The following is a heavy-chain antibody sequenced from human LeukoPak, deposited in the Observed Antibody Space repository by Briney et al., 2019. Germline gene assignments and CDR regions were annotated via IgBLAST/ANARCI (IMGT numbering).Heavy chain of an antibody. D-gene: IGHD2-15*01. V-gene: IGHV1-2*02. Sequence: GASVKVSCKASGYTFTGYYMHWVRQAPGQGLEWMGWINPNSGGTNYAQKFQGRVTMTRDTSISTAYMELSRLRSDDTAVYYCARGPIVVVVAATPDYWGQGTLVTVSS. J-gene: IGHJ4*02. CDR1: GYTFTGYY. CDR2: INPNSGGT. CDR3: ARGPIVVVVAATPDY.